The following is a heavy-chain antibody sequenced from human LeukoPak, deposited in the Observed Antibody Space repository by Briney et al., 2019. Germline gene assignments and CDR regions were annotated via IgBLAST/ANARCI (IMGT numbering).Heavy chain of an antibody. D-gene: IGHD6-19*01. J-gene: IGHJ4*02. CDR1: GGSISPYH. CDR2: IYYSGST. CDR3: ARAVSGRFDY. V-gene: IGHV4-59*08. Sequence: SETLSLTCTVSGGSISPYHWGWIRQPPGKGLEWTGYIYYSGSTNYNPSLNSRVTISVDTSKNQFSLRLSSVTAADTAIYYCARAVSGRFDYWGQGTLVTVSS.